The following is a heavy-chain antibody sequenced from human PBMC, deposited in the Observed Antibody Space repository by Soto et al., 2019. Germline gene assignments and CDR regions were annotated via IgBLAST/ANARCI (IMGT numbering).Heavy chain of an antibody. V-gene: IGHV4-59*01. D-gene: IGHD3-9*01. CDR3: ARAPYYDILTGMRWSYYFDS. CDR1: GGSISSYY. Sequence: SETLSLTCTVAGGSISSYYWSWIRKPPGKGLEWIGYIYHTGKTNYSPSLRSRTTISSDTSRNQFSLKVNSVTAADTAVYYCARAPYYDILTGMRWSYYFDSWGQGIQVTVSS. CDR2: IYHTGKT. J-gene: IGHJ4*02.